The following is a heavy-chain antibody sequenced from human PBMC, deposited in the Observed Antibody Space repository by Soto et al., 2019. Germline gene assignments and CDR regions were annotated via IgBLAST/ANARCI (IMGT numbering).Heavy chain of an antibody. CDR1: GGTISRYY. CDR3: AGIWAPYFDY. V-gene: IGHV4-59*01. Sequence: ASEDLSLTYTGSGGTISRYYWSWIRQPPGKGLEWIGYIYYSGSTNYNPSLKSRVTISVDTSKNQFSLKLSSVTAADTAVYYCAGIWAPYFDYWGQGTLVTVSS. J-gene: IGHJ4*02. D-gene: IGHD7-27*01. CDR2: IYYSGST.